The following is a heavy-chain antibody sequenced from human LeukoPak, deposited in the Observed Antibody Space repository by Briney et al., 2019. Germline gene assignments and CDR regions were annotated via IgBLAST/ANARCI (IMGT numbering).Heavy chain of an antibody. CDR1: GFSLSNYY. CDR2: INDSGDTI. D-gene: IGHD4-17*01. CDR3: ARGQTGDFDP. Sequence: GGSLRLSCEASGFSLSNYYMSWIRQAPGKGREWVAYINDSGDTIYYADSVKGRFTISRDNAKNSLYLQMTSLRAEDTAVYYCARGQTGDFDPWGQGTLVTVSS. J-gene: IGHJ5*02. V-gene: IGHV3-11*04.